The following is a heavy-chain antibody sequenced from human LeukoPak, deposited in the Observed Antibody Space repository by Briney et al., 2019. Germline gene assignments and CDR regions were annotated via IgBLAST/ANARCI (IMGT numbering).Heavy chain of an antibody. J-gene: IGHJ4*02. D-gene: IGHD3-10*01. CDR2: ISGSGGST. Sequence: GGSLRLSCAASGFTFNNYAMSWVRQAPGKGLEWVSGISGSGGSTYYADSVKGRFTISRGNSKNTLYLQMNSLTAEDTAVYYCAKDSVPYYYGSGSYPDYWGQGTLVTVSS. V-gene: IGHV3-23*01. CDR3: AKDSVPYYYGSGSYPDY. CDR1: GFTFNNYA.